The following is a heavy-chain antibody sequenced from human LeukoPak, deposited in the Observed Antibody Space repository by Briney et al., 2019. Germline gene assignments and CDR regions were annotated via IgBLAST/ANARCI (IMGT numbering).Heavy chain of an antibody. J-gene: IGHJ4*02. CDR1: GGSISSSNW. V-gene: IGHV4-4*02. D-gene: IGHD2-15*01. CDR3: ARDAGVVVAARFDY. CDR2: IYRSGST. Sequence: PSETLSLTCAVSGGSISSSNWWTWVRQPPGKGLEWIGEIYRSGSTNYNPSLKSRVTISVDKSKNQFSLKLSSLTAADTAVYYCARDAGVVVAARFDYWGQGTLVTVSS.